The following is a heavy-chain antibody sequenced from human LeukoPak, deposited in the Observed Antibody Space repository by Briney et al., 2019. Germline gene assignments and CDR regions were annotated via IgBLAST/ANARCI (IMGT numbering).Heavy chain of an antibody. J-gene: IGHJ3*02. CDR1: GFTFRGYD. D-gene: IGHD3-10*01. V-gene: IGHV3-48*03. CDR2: ISSSGYSI. Sequence: PGGSRRLSCAASGFTFRGYDMNWVRQAPGKGLEWVSYISSSGYSIYYAGSVKGRFTISRDNAKNSLYLQMNSLRAEDTAVYYCARSRSVAGDGFDIWGQGTMVTVSS. CDR3: ARSRSVAGDGFDI.